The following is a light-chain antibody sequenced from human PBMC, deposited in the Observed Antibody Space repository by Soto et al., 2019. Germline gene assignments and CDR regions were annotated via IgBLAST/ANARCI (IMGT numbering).Light chain of an antibody. CDR2: GAS. CDR3: LQDYSSPRT. J-gene: IGKJ1*01. Sequence: AIQMTQSPSSLSASVGGRVAMTCRASQGIRNDLAWYQQKPGEAPKLLIYGASNLQSGVPSRFSGSGSDTDFTLTISSLQPEDCAIYYCLQDYSSPRTFGLGTRVEIK. V-gene: IGKV1-6*01. CDR1: QGIRND.